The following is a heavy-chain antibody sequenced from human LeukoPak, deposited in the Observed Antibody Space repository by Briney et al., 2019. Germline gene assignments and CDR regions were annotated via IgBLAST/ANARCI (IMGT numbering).Heavy chain of an antibody. CDR3: ARGHSSSSRVFVY. J-gene: IGHJ4*02. V-gene: IGHV3-11*01. D-gene: IGHD6-6*01. Sequence: PGGSLRLSCAASGFTFSDYYMSWIRQAPGKGLEWVSYISSSGSTIYYADSVKGRFTISRDNAKNSLYLQMNSLRAVDTAVYYCARGHSSSSRVFVYWGQGTLVTVSS. CDR1: GFTFSDYY. CDR2: ISSSGSTI.